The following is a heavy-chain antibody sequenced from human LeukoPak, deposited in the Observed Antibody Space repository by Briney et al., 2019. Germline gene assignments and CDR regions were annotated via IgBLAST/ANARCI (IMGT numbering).Heavy chain of an antibody. V-gene: IGHV4-39*01. CDR2: IYYSGNT. CDR1: GGSISSSTYY. CDR3: ARHSGLRSPFDP. Sequence: SETLSLTCTVSGGSISSSTYYWGWIRQPPGKGLEWIGSIYYSGNTYYNPSLKSRVTISVDTSKNQFSLKMSSVTAADTAVYYCARHSGLRSPFDPWGQGTLVTVSS. J-gene: IGHJ5*02. D-gene: IGHD3-3*01.